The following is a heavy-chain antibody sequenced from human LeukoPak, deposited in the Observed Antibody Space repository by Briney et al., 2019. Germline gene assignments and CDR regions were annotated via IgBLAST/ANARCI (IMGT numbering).Heavy chain of an antibody. CDR2: ISSSGSTI. V-gene: IGHV3-48*03. CDR3: ARGLEYSSSSVVPPPDY. D-gene: IGHD6-6*01. CDR1: GFTFSSYE. Sequence: PGGSLRLSCAASGFTFSSYEMNWVRQAPGKGLEWVSYISSSGSTIYYADSVKGRFTISRDNAKNSLYLQMNSLRAEDTAVYYCARGLEYSSSSVVPPPDYWGQGTLVTVSS. J-gene: IGHJ4*02.